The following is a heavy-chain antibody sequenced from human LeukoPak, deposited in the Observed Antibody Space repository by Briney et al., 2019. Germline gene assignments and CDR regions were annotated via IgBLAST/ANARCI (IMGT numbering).Heavy chain of an antibody. J-gene: IGHJ4*02. CDR2: LNHSGST. CDR3: ARGMYYYDSSGYLAGRYYFDY. Sequence: PSETLSLTCAVYGGSFSGYYWSWIRQPPGKGLEWIGELNHSGSTNYNPSLKSRVTISVDTSKNQFSLKLSSVTAADTAVYYCARGMYYYDSSGYLAGRYYFDYWGQGTLVTVSS. V-gene: IGHV4-34*01. CDR1: GGSFSGYY. D-gene: IGHD3-22*01.